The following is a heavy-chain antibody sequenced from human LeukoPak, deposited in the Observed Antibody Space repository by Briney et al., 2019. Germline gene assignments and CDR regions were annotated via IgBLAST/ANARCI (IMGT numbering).Heavy chain of an antibody. J-gene: IGHJ3*02. CDR1: GYTFTSYY. Sequence: ASAKVSCKAYGYTFTSYYIHWVRQDPGQGLEWMGIINPSGGNTDYAQKFQGRVTMTRDTSTSTVYMELSSLRPEDTAVYFCARELAGATAVVTGAFDIWGQGTMVTISS. D-gene: IGHD5-18*01. V-gene: IGHV1-46*01. CDR2: INPSGGNT. CDR3: ARELAGATAVVTGAFDI.